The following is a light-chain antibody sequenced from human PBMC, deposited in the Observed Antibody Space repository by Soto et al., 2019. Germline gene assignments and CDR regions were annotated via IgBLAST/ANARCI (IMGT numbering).Light chain of an antibody. CDR3: QQYGSSPMT. CDR2: GAS. V-gene: IGKV3-20*01. CDR1: QSVTNNY. J-gene: IGKJ1*01. Sequence: EIVLTQSPGALSLSPWERATLSCRASQSVTNNYLAWYQQKPGQAPRLLIDGASNRATGIPDRFSGGGSGTDFTLIISRLEPEDFAVYSCQQYGSSPMTFGQRTKVDIK.